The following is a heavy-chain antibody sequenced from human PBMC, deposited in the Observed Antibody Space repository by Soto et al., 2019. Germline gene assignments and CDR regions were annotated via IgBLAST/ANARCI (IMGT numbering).Heavy chain of an antibody. V-gene: IGHV3-23*01. CDR1: GFTFSSYA. D-gene: IGHD3-9*01. Sequence: GGSLRLSCAASGFTFSSYAMSWVRQAPGKGLEWVSAISGSGGSTYYADSVKGRFTISRDNSKNTLYLQMNSLRAEDTAVYYCAKESRIGITILGDAFDIWGQGTMVTVSS. CDR3: AKESRIGITILGDAFDI. J-gene: IGHJ3*02. CDR2: ISGSGGST.